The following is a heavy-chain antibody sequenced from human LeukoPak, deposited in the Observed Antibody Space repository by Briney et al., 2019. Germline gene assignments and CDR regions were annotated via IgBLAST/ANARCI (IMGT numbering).Heavy chain of an antibody. Sequence: SETLSLTCTVSGGSISRGSYYWSWIRQPAGKGLEWIGRIYTSGSTNYNPSLKSRVTISVDTSKNQFSLKLSSVTAADTAVYYCARDGLGYCSGGSCPNWFDPWGQGTLVTVSS. V-gene: IGHV4-61*02. CDR1: GGSISRGSYY. J-gene: IGHJ5*02. D-gene: IGHD2-15*01. CDR3: ARDGLGYCSGGSCPNWFDP. CDR2: IYTSGST.